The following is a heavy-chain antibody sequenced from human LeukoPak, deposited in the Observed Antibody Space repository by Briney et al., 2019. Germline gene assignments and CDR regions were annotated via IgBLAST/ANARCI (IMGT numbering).Heavy chain of an antibody. CDR2: IYYSGST. CDR1: GGSISSYY. D-gene: IGHD3-3*01. CDR3: ARPEIFGVVLDAFDI. J-gene: IGHJ3*02. V-gene: IGHV4-59*01. Sequence: SETLSLTCTVSGGSISSYYWSWIRQPPGKGLEWIGYIYYSGSTNYNPSLKSRVTISVDTSKNQFSLKLSSVTAADTAVYYCARPEIFGVVLDAFDIWGQGTMVTVSS.